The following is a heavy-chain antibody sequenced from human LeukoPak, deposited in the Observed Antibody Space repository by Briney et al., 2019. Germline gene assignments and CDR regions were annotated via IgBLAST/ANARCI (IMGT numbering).Heavy chain of an antibody. Sequence: GGSLRLSCAASGFTFRSYSMNWVRQAPGKGLEWVSFISSSSSYIYYADSLKGRFTISRDNAKNSLYLQMNSLRAEDTAVYYCARGTMFPYYFDYWGQGTLVTVSS. V-gene: IGHV3-21*01. CDR1: GFTFRSYS. CDR3: ARGTMFPYYFDY. J-gene: IGHJ4*02. D-gene: IGHD3-10*02. CDR2: ISSSSSYI.